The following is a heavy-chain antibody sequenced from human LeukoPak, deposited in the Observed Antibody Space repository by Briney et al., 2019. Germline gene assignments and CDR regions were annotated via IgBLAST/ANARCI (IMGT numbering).Heavy chain of an antibody. CDR3: ARHPLYGDYVDTFDY. J-gene: IGHJ4*02. V-gene: IGHV4-39*01. CDR2: IYYSGST. Sequence: SETLSLTCTVSGGSISSSSYYWGWIRQPPGKGLEWIGSIYYSGSTYYNPSLKSRVTISVDTSKNQFSLKLSSVTAADTAVYYCARHPLYGDYVDTFDYWGQGTLVTVSP. CDR1: GGSISSSSYY. D-gene: IGHD4-17*01.